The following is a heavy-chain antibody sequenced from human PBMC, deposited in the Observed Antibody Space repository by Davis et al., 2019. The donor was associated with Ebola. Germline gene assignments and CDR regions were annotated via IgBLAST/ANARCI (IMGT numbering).Heavy chain of an antibody. D-gene: IGHD2-15*01. CDR1: GFTFSNAW. CDR3: TTASVVVVAAPTATYYYYGMDV. J-gene: IGHJ6*02. Sequence: GESLKISCAASGFTFSNAWMNWVRQALGKGLEWVGRIKSKTDGGTTDYAAPVKGRFTISRDDSKNTLYLQMNSLKTEDTAVYYCTTASVVVVAAPTATYYYYGMDVWGQGTTVTVSS. CDR2: IKSKTDGGTT. V-gene: IGHV3-15*07.